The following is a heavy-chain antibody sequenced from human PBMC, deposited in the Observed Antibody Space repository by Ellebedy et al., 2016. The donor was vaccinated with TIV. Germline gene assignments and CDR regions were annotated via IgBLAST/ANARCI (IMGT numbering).Heavy chain of an antibody. V-gene: IGHV3-30*03. CDR2: ITNDGNTK. D-gene: IGHD3-10*01. CDR1: GFTFGTYG. CDR3: VRDDDTSGNYFDY. J-gene: IGHJ4*02. Sequence: GGSLRLSCAASGFTFGTYGMHWVRQAPGKGLEWVAVITNDGNTKHYGDSVKGRFTFSRDNSKNTLSLQMDSLRVEDTAVYYCVRDDDTSGNYFDYWGLGTLVTVSS.